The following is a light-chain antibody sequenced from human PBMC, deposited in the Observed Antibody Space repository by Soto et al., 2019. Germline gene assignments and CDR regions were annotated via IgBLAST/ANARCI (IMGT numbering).Light chain of an antibody. CDR2: RAS. CDR3: LQYKSYSYT. Sequence: DIPMTQSTSTLSASVGDSVTITCRASQSLNSWLAWYQQKPGKTPNLLIYRASTLESGVPSRFSGSESGTDFNLTISSLLPDDFASYYCLQYKSYSYTFGQGTKLEIK. V-gene: IGKV1-5*03. J-gene: IGKJ2*01. CDR1: QSLNSW.